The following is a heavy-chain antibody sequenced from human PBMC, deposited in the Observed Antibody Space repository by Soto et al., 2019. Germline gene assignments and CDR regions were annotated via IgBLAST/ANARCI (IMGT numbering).Heavy chain of an antibody. CDR1: GFTFSGSA. CDR2: IRSKSNSYAT. D-gene: IGHD4-17*01. CDR3: TRGYGDYVRDY. V-gene: IGHV3-73*01. Sequence: EVQLVESGGGLVQPGGSLQLSCAVSGFTFSGSAMHWVRQASGKGLEWVGRIRSKSNSYATAYAASVKGRFTISRDDSKNTAYLQMNSLKTEDTAVYYCTRGYGDYVRDYWGQGTLVTVSS. J-gene: IGHJ4*02.